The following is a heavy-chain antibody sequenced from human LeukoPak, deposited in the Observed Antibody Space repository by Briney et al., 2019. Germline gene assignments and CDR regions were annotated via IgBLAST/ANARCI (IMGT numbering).Heavy chain of an antibody. D-gene: IGHD3-22*01. J-gene: IGHJ5*02. V-gene: IGHV4-61*01. CDR3: ARARSSGYYYGS. CDR2: IYYSGST. Sequence: PSATLSLTCTVSGGSVSSGSYYWSWIRQPPGKGLEWIGDIYYSGSTNYNPSLKSRVTISVDTSKNQFSLKLSSVTAADTAVYYCARARSSGYYYGSWGQGTLVTVSS. CDR1: GGSVSSGSYY.